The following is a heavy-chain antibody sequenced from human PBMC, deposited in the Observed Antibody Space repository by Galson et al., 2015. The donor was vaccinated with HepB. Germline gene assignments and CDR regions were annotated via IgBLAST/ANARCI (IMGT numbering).Heavy chain of an antibody. D-gene: IGHD2-2*01. CDR1: GFTFSNYG. Sequence: SLRLSCAASGFTFSNYGMHWVRQAPGKGLEWVAVISYDEKNQYYADSVKGRFTISRDSSNNTLFLQMNSLRAEDTAVYYCAKDHKGYCASTHCYPFDPWGQGTLVTVSS. CDR3: AKDHKGYCASTHCYPFDP. CDR2: ISYDEKNQ. V-gene: IGHV3-30*18. J-gene: IGHJ5*02.